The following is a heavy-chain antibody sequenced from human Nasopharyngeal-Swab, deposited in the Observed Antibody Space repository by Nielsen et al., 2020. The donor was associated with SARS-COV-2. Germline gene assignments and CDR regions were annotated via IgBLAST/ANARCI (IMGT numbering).Heavy chain of an antibody. J-gene: IGHJ4*02. Sequence: LSLTCAASGFTFSSYGMHWVRQAPGKGLEWVSAISGSGGSTYYADSVKGRFTISRDNSKNTLYLQMNSLRAEDTAVYYCAKDDPGFTPDYSNYGVWGQGTLVTVSS. CDR3: AKDDPGFTPDYSNYGV. D-gene: IGHD4-11*01. CDR2: ISGSGGST. CDR1: GFTFSSYG. V-gene: IGHV3-23*01.